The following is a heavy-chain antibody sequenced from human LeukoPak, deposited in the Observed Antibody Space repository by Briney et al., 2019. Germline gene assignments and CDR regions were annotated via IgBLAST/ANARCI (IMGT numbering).Heavy chain of an antibody. V-gene: IGHV4-4*07. CDR3: ARGVGYYVKFDY. CDR1: GHSLTNYY. D-gene: IGHD3-10*02. J-gene: IGHJ4*02. Sequence: PSETLSLICAVSGHSLTNYYWSWIRQPAGKGLEWIGRIYYSGSTDHNPSLQSRVTMSVDTSKNQFSLKLSSVTAADTAVYYCARGVGYYVKFDYWGQGTLVTVSS. CDR2: IYYSGST.